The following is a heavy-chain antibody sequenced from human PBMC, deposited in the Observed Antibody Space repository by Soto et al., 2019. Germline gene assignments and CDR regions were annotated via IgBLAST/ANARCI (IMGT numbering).Heavy chain of an antibody. D-gene: IGHD3-3*01. CDR3: AHSEYYDFWSGYSHWFDP. Sequence: SGPTLVNPTQTLTLTCTFSGFSLSTIGVGVGWIRQPPGKALEWLALIYWNDDKRYSPSLKSRLTITKDTSKNQVVLTMTNMDPVDTATYYCAHSEYYDFWSGYSHWFDPWGQGTLVTVSS. V-gene: IGHV2-5*01. CDR1: GFSLSTIGVG. J-gene: IGHJ5*02. CDR2: IYWNDDK.